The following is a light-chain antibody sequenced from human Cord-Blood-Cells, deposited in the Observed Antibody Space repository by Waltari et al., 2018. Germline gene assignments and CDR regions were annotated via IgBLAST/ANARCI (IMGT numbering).Light chain of an antibody. CDR2: GAS. Sequence: PGERVTLSCRASQSFSSSYLTWYQQKPGQAPRLLIYGASTRATSIPARFSGSGSGTDFTLTISSLQPEDFAVYYCQQDYNLPETFGQGTKVEIK. CDR3: QQDYNLPET. J-gene: IGKJ1*01. CDR1: QSFSSSY. V-gene: IGKV3D-7*01.